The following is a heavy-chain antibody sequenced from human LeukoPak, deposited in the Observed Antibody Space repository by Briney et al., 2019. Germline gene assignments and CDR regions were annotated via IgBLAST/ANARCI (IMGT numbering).Heavy chain of an antibody. CDR3: ARDVSAYDSSGYYPYNWFDP. Sequence: GGSLRLSCAASKFTFSNYAMHWVRQAPGKGLDWVAVIWYDGSNKYYADSVKGRFTISRDNSKNTLYLQMNSLRAEDTAVYYCARDVSAYDSSGYYPYNWFDPWGQGTLVTVSS. D-gene: IGHD3-22*01. V-gene: IGHV3-33*08. CDR2: IWYDGSNK. CDR1: KFTFSNYA. J-gene: IGHJ5*02.